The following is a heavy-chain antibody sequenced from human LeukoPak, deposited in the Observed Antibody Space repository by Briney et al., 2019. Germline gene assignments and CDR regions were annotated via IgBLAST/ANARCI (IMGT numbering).Heavy chain of an antibody. J-gene: IGHJ4*02. D-gene: IGHD1-26*01. CDR2: IYYSGGT. Sequence: SETLSLTCAVSGGSISSGGYSWSWIRQPPGKGLEWIGYIYYSGGTYYNPSLKSRVTISVDTSKNQFSLKLSSVTAADTAVYYCARAPDPLHSGSSRGGFDYWGQGTLVTVSS. CDR3: ARAPDPLHSGSSRGGFDY. V-gene: IGHV4-30-4*07. CDR1: GGSISSGGYS.